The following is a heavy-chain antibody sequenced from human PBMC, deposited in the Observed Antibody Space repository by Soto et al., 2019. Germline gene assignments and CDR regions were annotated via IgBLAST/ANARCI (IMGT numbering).Heavy chain of an antibody. Sequence: QVQLVQSGAEVKKPGASVRVSCKASGYTFARYGIDWVRQAPGQGLEWMGWISGHNGETKYVQKFQGRVSMTTDTSTSTASMELRSLRSDDTAVYYCARSGSMPYYYYGMDVWGQGTTVTVSS. CDR1: GYTFARYG. CDR2: ISGHNGET. D-gene: IGHD3-10*01. V-gene: IGHV1-18*01. J-gene: IGHJ6*02. CDR3: ARSGSMPYYYYGMDV.